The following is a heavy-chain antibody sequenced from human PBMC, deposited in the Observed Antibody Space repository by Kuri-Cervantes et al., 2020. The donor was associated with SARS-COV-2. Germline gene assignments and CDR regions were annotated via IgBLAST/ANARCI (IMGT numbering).Heavy chain of an antibody. V-gene: IGHV4-34*01. Sequence: GSLRLSCAVYGGSFSGYYWSWIRQPPGKGLEWIGEINHSGSTNYNPSLESRVTISVDRSKNQFSLKLSSVTAADTAVYYCARGQYSSSWYSNLNYWGQGPLAPFP. D-gene: IGHD6-13*01. J-gene: IGHJ4*03. CDR3: ARGQYSSSWYSNLNY. CDR1: GGSFSGYY. CDR2: INHSGST.